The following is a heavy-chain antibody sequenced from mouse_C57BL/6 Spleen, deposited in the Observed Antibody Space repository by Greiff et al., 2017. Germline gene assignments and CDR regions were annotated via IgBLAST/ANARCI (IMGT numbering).Heavy chain of an antibody. Sequence: VQLQQSGPGLVQPSQSLSITCTVSGFSLTSYGVHWVRQSPGKGLEWLGVIWRGGSTDYNAAFMSRLSITKDNSKSQVFFKMNRLQADDTAIYYCAKNSLKDYDGAWFAYWGQGTLVTVSA. CDR3: AKNSLKDYDGAWFAY. V-gene: IGHV2-5*01. CDR1: GFSLTSYG. CDR2: IWRGGST. J-gene: IGHJ3*01. D-gene: IGHD2-4*01.